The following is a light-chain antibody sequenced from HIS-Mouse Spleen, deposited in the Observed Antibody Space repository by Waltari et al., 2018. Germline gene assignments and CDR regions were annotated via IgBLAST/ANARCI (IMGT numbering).Light chain of an antibody. CDR2: DVS. Sequence: QSALTQPRSVSGSPGQSVTISCTGTTSDVGGDNYVYLYQQHPGKAPKLMIYDVSKRPSGVPDRFSGSKSGNTASLTISGLQAEDEADYYCCSYAGSYTFPYVFGTGTKVTVL. CDR1: TSDVGGDNY. J-gene: IGLJ1*01. CDR3: CSYAGSYTFPYV. V-gene: IGLV2-11*01.